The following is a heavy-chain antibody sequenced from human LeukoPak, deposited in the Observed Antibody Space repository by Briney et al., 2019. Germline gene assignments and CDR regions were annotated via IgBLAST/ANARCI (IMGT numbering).Heavy chain of an antibody. CDR1: GGSISSGDYY. D-gene: IGHD3-9*01. J-gene: IGHJ5*02. CDR3: AREDDILTLDP. CDR2: IYYSGST. Sequence: SQTLSLTCTVSGGSISSGDYYWSWIRQPPGRGLEWIGYIYYSGSTYYNPSLKSRVTISVDTSKNQFSLKLSSVTAADTAVYYCAREDDILTLDPWGQGTLVTVSS. V-gene: IGHV4-30-4*01.